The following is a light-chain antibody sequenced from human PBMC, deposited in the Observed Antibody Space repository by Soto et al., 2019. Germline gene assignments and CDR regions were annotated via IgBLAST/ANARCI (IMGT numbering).Light chain of an antibody. V-gene: IGKV3-15*01. CDR1: QSVSSN. CDR2: GAF. Sequence: EIVMTQSPVTLSVSPGERATLSCRASQSVSSNLAWYQQKPGQAPSLLIYGAFTRATGIPARFSGTGSGTEFTLPISSLQSEDFALYFCQQNNAWPLTFGKGTKG. CDR3: QQNNAWPLT. J-gene: IGKJ1*01.